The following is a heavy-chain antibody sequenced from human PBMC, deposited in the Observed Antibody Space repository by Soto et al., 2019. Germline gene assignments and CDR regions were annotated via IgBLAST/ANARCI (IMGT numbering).Heavy chain of an antibody. Sequence: GGSLRLSCAASGFTFDDYAMHWVRQAPGKGLEWVSGISWNSGSIGYADSVKGRFTISRDNAKNSLYLQMNSLRAEDTALYYCAKAPFITGTTGYFDYWGQGTLVTVSS. D-gene: IGHD1-20*01. CDR1: GFTFDDYA. V-gene: IGHV3-9*01. J-gene: IGHJ4*02. CDR2: ISWNSGSI. CDR3: AKAPFITGTTGYFDY.